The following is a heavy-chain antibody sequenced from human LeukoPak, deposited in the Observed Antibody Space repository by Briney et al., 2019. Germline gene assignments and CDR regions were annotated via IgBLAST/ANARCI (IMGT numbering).Heavy chain of an antibody. J-gene: IGHJ6*03. Sequence: SETLSLTCAVSGYSISSGYYWGWIRQPPGKGLEWIGSIYHSGSTYYNPSLKSRVTISVDTSENQFSLKLSSVTAADTAVYYCARHGATTGYYYYYMDVWGTGTTVTVSS. D-gene: IGHD4/OR15-4a*01. CDR1: GYSISSGYY. CDR3: ARHGATTGYYYYYMDV. V-gene: IGHV4-38-2*01. CDR2: IYHSGST.